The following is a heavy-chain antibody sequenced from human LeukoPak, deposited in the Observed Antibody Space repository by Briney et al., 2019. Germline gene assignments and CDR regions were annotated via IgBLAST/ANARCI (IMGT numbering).Heavy chain of an antibody. CDR2: ISGSGGST. D-gene: IGHD6-13*01. Sequence: PGGSLRLSCAASGFTFAMNWVRQAPGKGLDWVSAISGSGGSTHYADSVKGRFTISRDNSKNTLYLKMNSLRAADTAVYYCAKRYSTSLAFDIWGQGTMVSVSS. CDR1: GFTFA. J-gene: IGHJ3*02. V-gene: IGHV3-23*01. CDR3: AKRYSTSLAFDI.